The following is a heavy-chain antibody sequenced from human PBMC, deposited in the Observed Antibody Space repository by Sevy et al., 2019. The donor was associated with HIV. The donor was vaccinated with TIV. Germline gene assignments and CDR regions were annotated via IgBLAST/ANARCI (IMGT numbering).Heavy chain of an antibody. CDR1: GFTFSSYS. D-gene: IGHD6-13*01. Sequence: GGSLRLSCAASGFTFSSYSMNWVRQAPGKGLEWVSSISSSSSYIYYADSVKGRFTISRDNAKNSLYLQMNSLRAEDTAVYYCASSIAAAGTPDAFDIWGQGTMVTVSS. CDR3: ASSIAAAGTPDAFDI. CDR2: ISSSSSYI. J-gene: IGHJ3*02. V-gene: IGHV3-21*01.